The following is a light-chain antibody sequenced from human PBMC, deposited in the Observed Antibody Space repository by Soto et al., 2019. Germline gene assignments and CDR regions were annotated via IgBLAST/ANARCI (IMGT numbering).Light chain of an antibody. V-gene: IGKV3-20*01. Sequence: ENVLTQSPGTLSLSPGERATLSCRASQSVSSSYIAWYQQKPGQAPRLLMYAASIRATGIPDRFSGSGSGTDFNLTISRLEPEDFAVYYCQQYGSSPWTFGQGTKVEI. J-gene: IGKJ1*01. CDR1: QSVSSSY. CDR3: QQYGSSPWT. CDR2: AAS.